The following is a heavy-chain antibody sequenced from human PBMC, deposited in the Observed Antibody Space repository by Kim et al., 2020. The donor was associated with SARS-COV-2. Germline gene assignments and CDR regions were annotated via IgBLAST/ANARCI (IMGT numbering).Heavy chain of an antibody. V-gene: IGHV3-30*18. CDR3: ANGRIWTANHYEYDY. Sequence: GGSLRLSCAATGFSFSRYGMNWVRHVPGKGLEWVAGISDDGERRHLANSVKGRFTISRDNSKNMVYLQMNSLRVEDTAVYYCANGRIWTANHYEYDYWGQGTLLTVSS. D-gene: IGHD1-26*01. J-gene: IGHJ4*02. CDR1: GFSFSRYG. CDR2: ISDDGERR.